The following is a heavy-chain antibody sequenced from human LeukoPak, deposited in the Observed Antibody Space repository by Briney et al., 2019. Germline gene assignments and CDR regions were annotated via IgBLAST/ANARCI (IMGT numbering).Heavy chain of an antibody. J-gene: IGHJ4*02. Sequence: AGGPLRLSCAASGFTFSSYSMSWVRQAPGKGLEWVSSISSSSNYRYYAASVKGRYTISRDNPKNSLYLQMNSLRAEDTALYYCARGRYSGSYLLDYWGQGTLVTVSS. V-gene: IGHV3-21*01. D-gene: IGHD1-26*01. CDR2: ISSSSNYR. CDR3: ARGRYSGSYLLDY. CDR1: GFTFSSYS.